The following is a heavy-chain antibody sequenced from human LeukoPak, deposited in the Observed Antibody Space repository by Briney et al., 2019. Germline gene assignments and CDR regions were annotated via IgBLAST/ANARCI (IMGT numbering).Heavy chain of an antibody. CDR2: ISGSGGST. Sequence: PGGSLRLSCAASGFTFSSFAMSWVRQAPGKGLQWVAAISGSGGSTYYADSVKGRFTISRDNSKNTLYLQMNSLRAEDTAVYYCAKDPGIAVAGTIWFDPWGQGTLVTVSS. CDR1: GFTFSSFA. V-gene: IGHV3-23*01. CDR3: AKDPGIAVAGTIWFDP. J-gene: IGHJ5*02. D-gene: IGHD6-19*01.